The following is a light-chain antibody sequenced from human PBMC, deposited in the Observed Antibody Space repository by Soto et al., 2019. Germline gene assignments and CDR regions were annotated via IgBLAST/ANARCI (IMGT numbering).Light chain of an antibody. Sequence: DIQKTQSPASLSASVGDRVTITCRASQGMSNYLAWYQQKPGKAPKSLIYGATGSGSGTDFTLTVSSLQPEDFASYYCQEHDTYLWTFGHGATVEIK. J-gene: IGKJ1*01. CDR2: GA. V-gene: IGKV1-16*01. CDR3: QEHDTYLWT. CDR1: QGMSNY.